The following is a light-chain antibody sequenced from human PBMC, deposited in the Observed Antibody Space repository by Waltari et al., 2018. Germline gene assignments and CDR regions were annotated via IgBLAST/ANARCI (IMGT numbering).Light chain of an antibody. Sequence: EVILTQSPATLSLSPGERAPLSCRASQSVRTFVAWYRQRPGQAPSLLIYEASNRATGIPARFSGTGSGTDFTLTIDSLEPEDFAVYYCQQRISWPLTFGGGTRVEVK. CDR2: EAS. J-gene: IGKJ4*01. V-gene: IGKV3-11*01. CDR3: QQRISWPLT. CDR1: QSVRTF.